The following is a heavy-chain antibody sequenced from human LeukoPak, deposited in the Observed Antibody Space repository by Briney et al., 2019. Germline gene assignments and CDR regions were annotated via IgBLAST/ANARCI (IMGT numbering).Heavy chain of an antibody. J-gene: IGHJ4*02. CDR3: AKQDLGYCSSTSCYFGY. CDR1: GFTFSSYA. D-gene: IGHD2-2*01. CDR2: ISGSGGST. Sequence: GVSLRLSCAASGFTFSSYAMSWVRQAPGKGLEWVSAISGSGGSTYYADSVKGRFTISRDNSKNTLYLQMNSLRAEDTAVYYCAKQDLGYCSSTSCYFGYWGQGTLVTVSS. V-gene: IGHV3-23*01.